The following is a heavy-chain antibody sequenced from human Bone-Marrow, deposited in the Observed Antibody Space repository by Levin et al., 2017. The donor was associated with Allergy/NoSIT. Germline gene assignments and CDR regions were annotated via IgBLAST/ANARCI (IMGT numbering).Heavy chain of an antibody. CDR3: ATAPGYYDTSPFDY. Sequence: SCAASGFGFSNAWMNWVRQAPGKGLEWVGRIRSKTDGGTTDYAAAVKGRFTISRDDSKNTVCLQLNSLKTEDTAVYYCATAPGYYDTSPFDYWGQGTLVTVSS. V-gene: IGHV3-15*07. D-gene: IGHD3-22*01. CDR1: GFGFSNAW. J-gene: IGHJ4*02. CDR2: IRSKTDGGTT.